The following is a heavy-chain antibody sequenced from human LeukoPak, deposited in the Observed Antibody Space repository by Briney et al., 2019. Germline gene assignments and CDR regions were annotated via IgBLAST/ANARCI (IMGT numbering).Heavy chain of an antibody. CDR1: GFTFSGFS. J-gene: IGHJ4*02. Sequence: GGSLRLSCAASGFTFSGFSMSWVRQSPTKGLEWVANIKQDGSERYYVDSVKGRFTIPRDNAKNSLSLQMNNLRVEDTAVYYCARAGSHWHYVYWGQGTVVTVSS. CDR2: IKQDGSER. V-gene: IGHV3-7*01. D-gene: IGHD3-10*01. CDR3: ARAGSHWHYVY.